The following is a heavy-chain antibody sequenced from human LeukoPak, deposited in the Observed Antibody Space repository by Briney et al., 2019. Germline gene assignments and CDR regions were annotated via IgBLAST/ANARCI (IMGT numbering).Heavy chain of an antibody. D-gene: IGHD2-21*01. J-gene: IGHJ4*02. CDR2: ISTTGDT. CDR1: GFTFSNYD. Sequence: GGSLRLSCAASGFTFSNYDMHWVRQNIGKGLEWVSGISTTGDTSYPGSVKGRFTISRENAKNSLYLQMNSLRAGDTAVYYCVRENGDSFDYWGQGTLVTVSS. V-gene: IGHV3-13*04. CDR3: VRENGDSFDY.